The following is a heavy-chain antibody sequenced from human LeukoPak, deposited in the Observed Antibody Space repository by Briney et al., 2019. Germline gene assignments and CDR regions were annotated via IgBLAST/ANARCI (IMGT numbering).Heavy chain of an antibody. D-gene: IGHD3-10*01. V-gene: IGHV3-7*05. CDR1: GFTFSRFW. CDR3: ARDGMGGIKAFDM. Sequence: GGSLRLSCAASGFTFSRFWMSWARQAPGKGLEWVANIKHGGSQKYYVDSAKGRFTISRDNAKNSVYLQMNSLTAEDTAVYYCARDGMGGIKAFDMWGQGTMVTVSS. J-gene: IGHJ3*02. CDR2: IKHGGSQK.